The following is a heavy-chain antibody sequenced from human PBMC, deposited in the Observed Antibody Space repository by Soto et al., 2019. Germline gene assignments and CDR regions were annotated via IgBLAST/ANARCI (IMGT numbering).Heavy chain of an antibody. J-gene: IGHJ6*02. CDR1: GGSVSSGTYQ. V-gene: IGHV4-61*03. CDR3: ARIHVYGFWSGSVPMAV. Sequence: QVQLQESGPGLVKPSETLSLTCTVSGGSVSSGTYQWGWMRQPPGKGLEWIGYIHYTGNTNYNPSLKSRVSLSIDTSKNHVSLKRTSVTAADTALYFCARIHVYGFWSGSVPMAVWGQATAVTVSS. D-gene: IGHD3-3*01. CDR2: IHYTGNT.